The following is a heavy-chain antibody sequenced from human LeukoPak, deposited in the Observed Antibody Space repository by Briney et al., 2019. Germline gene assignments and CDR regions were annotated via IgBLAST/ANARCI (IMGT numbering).Heavy chain of an antibody. CDR1: GYTFTSYG. Sequence: ASVKVSCKASGYTFTSYGISWVRQAPGQGLEWMGWISAYNGNTNYAQKLQGRVTMTTDTSTSTAYMELRSLRSDDTAVYYCAAPVRSSSWYSYYYYYGMDVWSQGTTVTVSS. D-gene: IGHD6-13*01. CDR3: AAPVRSSSWYSYYYYYGMDV. CDR2: ISAYNGNT. V-gene: IGHV1-18*01. J-gene: IGHJ6*02.